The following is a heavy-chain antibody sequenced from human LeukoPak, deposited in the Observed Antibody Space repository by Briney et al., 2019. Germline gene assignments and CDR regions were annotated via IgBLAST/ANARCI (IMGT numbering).Heavy chain of an antibody. V-gene: IGHV3-48*04. D-gene: IGHD1-1*01. J-gene: IGHJ2*01. CDR2: ISGSSSII. CDR3: ARDLGNWEKREWYFDL. Sequence: GGSLRLSCAASGFTFSSYGMTWVRQAPGKGLEWVSYISGSSSIIYYTDSVKGRFTISRDNAKNSLYLQMNSLRAEDTAVYYCARDLGNWEKREWYFDLWGRGTLVTVSS. CDR1: GFTFSSYG.